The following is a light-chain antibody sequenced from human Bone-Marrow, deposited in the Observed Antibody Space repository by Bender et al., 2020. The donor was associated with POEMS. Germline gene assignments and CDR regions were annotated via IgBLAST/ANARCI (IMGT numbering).Light chain of an antibody. J-gene: IGLJ3*02. CDR3: QSSGDTVRV. CDR2: KDT. CDR1: ILAKRY. V-gene: IGLV3-25*03. Sequence: YELTQPPSALVSPGQTARITCSGDILAKRYVHWYQQKPGQAPFLVMYKDTERPSVIPERFSGSSSGTTVTLIISGVRAEDEADYYCQSSGDTVRVFGGGTKLTVL.